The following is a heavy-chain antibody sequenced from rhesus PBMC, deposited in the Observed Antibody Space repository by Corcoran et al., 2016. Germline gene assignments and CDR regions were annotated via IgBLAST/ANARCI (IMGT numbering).Heavy chain of an antibody. CDR3: ARDNRAAADYWYFDL. D-gene: IGHD6-25*01. CDR2: ISGSSGSST. Sequence: QVQLQESGPGLVKPSETLSLTCAVSGYSISSGYYWGWIRQPPGKGLEYIGYISGSSGSSTNYNPSLNSRVTLSVDTSKNQLSLKLSSVTTADTAVYYCARDNRAAADYWYFDLWGPGTPITISS. CDR1: GYSISSGYY. J-gene: IGHJ2*01. V-gene: IGHV4-99*02.